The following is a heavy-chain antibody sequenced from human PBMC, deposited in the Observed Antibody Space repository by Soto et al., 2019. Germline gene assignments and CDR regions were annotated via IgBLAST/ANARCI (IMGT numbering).Heavy chain of an antibody. Sequence: ASVKVSCKASGYTFTGYYMHWVRQAPGQGLEWMGWINPNSGGTNYAQKFQGWVTMTRDTSISTAYMELSRLRSDDTAVYYCARAPTYCSGGSCYRGYYLDYWGQGTLVTASS. J-gene: IGHJ4*02. CDR1: GYTFTGYY. CDR3: ARAPTYCSGGSCYRGYYLDY. D-gene: IGHD2-15*01. V-gene: IGHV1-2*04. CDR2: INPNSGGT.